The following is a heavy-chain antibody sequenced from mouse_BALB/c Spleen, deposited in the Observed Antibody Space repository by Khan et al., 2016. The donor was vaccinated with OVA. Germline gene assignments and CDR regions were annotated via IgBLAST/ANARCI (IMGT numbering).Heavy chain of an antibody. CDR2: ISSGGSYT. CDR1: GFTFSSYA. CDR3: ARRDYDHAGLAY. J-gene: IGHJ3*01. D-gene: IGHD2-4*01. V-gene: IGHV5-9-3*01. Sequence: EVELVESGGGLVKPGGSLKLSCAASGFTFSSYAMSWVRQTPEKRLEWVATISSGGSYTYYPDSVKGRFTISRANAKNTLYLQMSSLRSEDTAMYYCARRDYDHAGLAYCGQGTLVTVSA.